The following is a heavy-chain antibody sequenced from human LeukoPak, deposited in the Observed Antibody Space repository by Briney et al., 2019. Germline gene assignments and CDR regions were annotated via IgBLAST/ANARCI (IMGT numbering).Heavy chain of an antibody. J-gene: IGHJ5*02. Sequence: KASETLSLTCAVYGGSFSSYYWGWIRQPPGKGLEWIGSIYYSGSTYYNPSLKSRVTISVDTSKNQFSLKLSSVTAADTAVYYCARHKEMATIGPWGQGTLVTVSS. CDR2: IYYSGST. CDR3: ARHKEMATIGP. D-gene: IGHD5-12*01. CDR1: GGSFSSYY. V-gene: IGHV4-39*01.